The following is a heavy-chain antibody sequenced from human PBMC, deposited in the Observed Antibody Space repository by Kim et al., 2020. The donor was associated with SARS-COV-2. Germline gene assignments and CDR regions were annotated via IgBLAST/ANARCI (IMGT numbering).Heavy chain of an antibody. V-gene: IGHV1-46*01. CDR3: ARATLDSSGWSGDGIDV. D-gene: IGHD6-19*01. CDR2: INPSGGST. Sequence: ASVKVSCKASGYTFTSYYMHWVRQAPGQGLEWMGIINPSGGSTSYAQKFQGRVTMTRDTSTSTVYMELSSLRSEDTAVYYCARATLDSSGWSGDGIDVWGQGTTLTVSS. CDR1: GYTFTSYY. J-gene: IGHJ6*02.